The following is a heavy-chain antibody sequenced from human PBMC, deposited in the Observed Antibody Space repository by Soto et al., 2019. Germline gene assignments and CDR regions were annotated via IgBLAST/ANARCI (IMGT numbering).Heavy chain of an antibody. CDR1: GFTFSNAW. Sequence: GGSLRLSCAASGFTFSNAWMSWVRQAPGKGLEWVGRIKSKTDGGTTDYAAPVKGRFTISRDDSKNTLYLQMNSLKTEDTAVYYCTTDVHSYGFVPDLTKDYYYDYGMDVWGQGTTVTVSS. V-gene: IGHV3-15*01. D-gene: IGHD5-18*01. J-gene: IGHJ6*02. CDR2: IKSKTDGGTT. CDR3: TTDVHSYGFVPDLTKDYYYDYGMDV.